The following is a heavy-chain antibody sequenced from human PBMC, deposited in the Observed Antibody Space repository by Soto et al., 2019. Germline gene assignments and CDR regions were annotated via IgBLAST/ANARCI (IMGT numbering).Heavy chain of an antibody. CDR1: GYTFTSYG. CDR3: ARDADPIFGVVITLPLDY. V-gene: IGHV1-18*01. Sequence: ASVKVSCKASGYTFTSYGISWVRQAPGQGLEWMGWISAYNGNTNYAQKLQGRVTMTTDTSTSTAYMELRSLRSDDTAVYYCARDADPIFGVVITLPLDYWGQGTLVTVSS. J-gene: IGHJ4*02. D-gene: IGHD3-3*01. CDR2: ISAYNGNT.